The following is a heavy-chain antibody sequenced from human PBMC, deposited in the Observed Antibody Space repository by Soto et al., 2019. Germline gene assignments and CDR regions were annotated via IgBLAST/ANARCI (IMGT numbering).Heavy chain of an antibody. CDR3: ARTTSYGGNSGYY. Sequence: PSETLSLTCTVSGGSISSYYWSWIRQPPGKGLEWIGYIYYSGSTNYNPSLKSRVTISVDTSKNQFSLKLSSVTAADTAVYYCARTTSYGGNSGYYWGQGTLVTVSS. V-gene: IGHV4-59*01. CDR2: IYYSGST. D-gene: IGHD4-17*01. CDR1: GGSISSYY. J-gene: IGHJ4*02.